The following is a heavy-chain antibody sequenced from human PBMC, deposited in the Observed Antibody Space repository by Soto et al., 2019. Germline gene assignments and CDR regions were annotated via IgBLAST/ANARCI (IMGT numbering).Heavy chain of an antibody. Sequence: PSQTLSLTCAISGDSVSSNSAASNWIRQSPSRGLEWLGRTYYRSKWYNDYVGSVKSRITINPDTSKNHFSLQLNSMTPEDTAVYYCARTTWLDYAFDIWGQGTMVNVSS. CDR1: GDSVSSNSAA. CDR2: TYYRSKWYN. CDR3: ARTTWLDYAFDI. J-gene: IGHJ3*02. V-gene: IGHV6-1*01. D-gene: IGHD6-19*01.